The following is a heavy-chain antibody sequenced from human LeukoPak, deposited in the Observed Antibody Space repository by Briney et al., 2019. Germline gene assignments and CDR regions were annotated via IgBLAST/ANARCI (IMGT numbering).Heavy chain of an antibody. D-gene: IGHD3-9*01. CDR1: GGSISSYY. J-gene: IGHJ6*02. V-gene: IGHV4-4*07. Sequence: SETLSLTCTVSGGSISSYYWSWIRQPAGKGLEWIGRIYTSGSTNYNPSLKSRVTISVDTSKNQFSLKLSSVTAADTAVYYCARGRDYDILTGYRADYYYGMDVWGQGTTVTVSS. CDR3: ARGRDYDILTGYRADYYYGMDV. CDR2: IYTSGST.